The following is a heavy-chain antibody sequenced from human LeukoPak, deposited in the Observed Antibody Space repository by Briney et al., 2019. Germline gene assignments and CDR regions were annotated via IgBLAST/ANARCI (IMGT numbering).Heavy chain of an antibody. D-gene: IGHD6-13*01. Sequence: GGSLRLSCAASGFTFSSYAMSWVRQAPGKGLEWVSAISGSGGSTYYADSVKGRLTISRDNSKNTLYLQMNSLRAEDTAVYYCAKDRSGIAAAGESFDYWGQGTLVTVSS. CDR3: AKDRSGIAAAGESFDY. CDR2: ISGSGGST. CDR1: GFTFSSYA. J-gene: IGHJ4*02. V-gene: IGHV3-23*01.